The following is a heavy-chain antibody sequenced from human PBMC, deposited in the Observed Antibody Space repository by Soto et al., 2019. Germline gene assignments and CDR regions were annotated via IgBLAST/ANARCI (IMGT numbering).Heavy chain of an antibody. J-gene: IGHJ4*02. CDR1: GFTFSAYA. V-gene: IGHV3-23*01. CDR2: ITDTGGDT. Sequence: GGSLRLSCAASGFTFSAYAMSWVRQAPGKGLEWVSAITDTGGDTYHADSVKGRFTISRDNSKNTVYFQMESLRAEDTAVYYCAKGSASSRPYYFDSWGQGTLVTVYS. D-gene: IGHD6-6*01. CDR3: AKGSASSRPYYFDS.